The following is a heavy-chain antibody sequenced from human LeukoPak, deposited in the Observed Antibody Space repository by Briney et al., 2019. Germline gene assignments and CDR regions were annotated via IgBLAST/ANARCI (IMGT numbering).Heavy chain of an antibody. D-gene: IGHD3-9*01. CDR3: ARGGVLTGYYPVDY. J-gene: IGHJ4*02. CDR1: GFTFSSYA. Sequence: GRSLRLSCAASGFTFSSYAMHWVRQAPGKGLEWVAVISYDGSNKYYADSAKGRFTISRDNSKNTLYLQMNSLRAEDTAVYYCARGGVLTGYYPVDYWGQGTLVTVSS. V-gene: IGHV3-30-3*01. CDR2: ISYDGSNK.